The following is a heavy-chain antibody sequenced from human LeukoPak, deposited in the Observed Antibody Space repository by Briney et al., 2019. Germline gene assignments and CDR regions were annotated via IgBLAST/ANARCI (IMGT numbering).Heavy chain of an antibody. Sequence: GRSLRLSCAASGFSSSNSAMHWVRQAPGKGLEWVALISDDGSNTIYADSVKGRFTISRDNSKNTLYLQMNSLRAEDTAVYYCAKNSVPGDYYYYMDVWGKGTTVTVSS. CDR1: GFSSSNSA. D-gene: IGHD2-2*01. CDR2: ISDDGSNT. J-gene: IGHJ6*03. V-gene: IGHV3-30*18. CDR3: AKNSVPGDYYYYMDV.